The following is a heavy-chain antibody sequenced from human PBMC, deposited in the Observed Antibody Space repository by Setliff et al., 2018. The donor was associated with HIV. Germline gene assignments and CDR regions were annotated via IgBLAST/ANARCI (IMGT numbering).Heavy chain of an antibody. J-gene: IGHJ4*02. CDR3: ARLAGQRTIAAADYFFDF. D-gene: IGHD6-13*01. CDR1: GFSISSGYY. Sequence: PSETLSLTCAVSGFSISSGYYWGWIRQPPGKGLGWIGAIYHSGSSYYSPSLKSRVTLFLDSSKNQFSLTLNSLTAADTAVYYCARLAGQRTIAAADYFFDFWGQGALVTVSS. V-gene: IGHV4-38-2*01. CDR2: IYHSGSS.